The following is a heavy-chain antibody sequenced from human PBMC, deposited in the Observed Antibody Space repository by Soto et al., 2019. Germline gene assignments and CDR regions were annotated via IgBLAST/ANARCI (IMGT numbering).Heavy chain of an antibody. Sequence: PSETLSLTCTVSGGSISSGGYYWSWIRQHPGKGLEWIGYIYYSGSTYYNPSLKSRVTISVDTSKNQFSLKLSSVTAADTAVCYCARAPMRYSVGNDAFDIWGQGTMVTVSS. CDR3: ARAPMRYSVGNDAFDI. J-gene: IGHJ3*02. V-gene: IGHV4-31*03. CDR1: GGSISSGGYY. D-gene: IGHD6-13*01. CDR2: IYYSGST.